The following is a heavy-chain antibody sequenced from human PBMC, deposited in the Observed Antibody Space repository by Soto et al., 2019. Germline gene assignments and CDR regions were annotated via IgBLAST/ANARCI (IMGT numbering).Heavy chain of an antibody. CDR1: GFTFSSYA. J-gene: IGHJ5*02. CDR2: ISYDGSNK. CDR3: ARAPHDDIAVAGWFDP. Sequence: QGQLVESGGGVVQPGRSLRLSCAASGFTFSSYAMHWVRQAPGKGLEWVAVISYDGSNKYYADSVKGRFTISGDNSKNTRYLQMNSLRAEATAVYYCARAPHDDIAVAGWFDPWGQGTLVTVSS. V-gene: IGHV3-30-3*01. D-gene: IGHD6-19*01.